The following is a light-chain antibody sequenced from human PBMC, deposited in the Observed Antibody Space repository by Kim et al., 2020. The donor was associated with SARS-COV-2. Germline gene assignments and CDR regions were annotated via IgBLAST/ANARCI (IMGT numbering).Light chain of an antibody. V-gene: IGLV4-69*01. CDR1: SGNSSYA. CDR3: QTWGTGIHVV. J-gene: IGLJ2*01. CDR2: LNSDGSH. Sequence: VKLACTLSSGNSSYAIAWHQQQPEKGPRYLMKLNSDGSHSKGDGIPDRFSGSSSGAERYLTISSLQSEDEADYYCQTWGTGIHVVFGGGTQLTVL.